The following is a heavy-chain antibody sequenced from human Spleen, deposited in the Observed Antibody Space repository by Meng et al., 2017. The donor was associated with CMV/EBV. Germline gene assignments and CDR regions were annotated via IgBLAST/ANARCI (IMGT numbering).Heavy chain of an antibody. CDR3: ARVAAAAIALDC. CDR1: GFMFSSYW. Sequence: GESLKISCAASGFMFSSYWMTWVRQAPGKGLEWVANIKEDGSEKYYVDSVKGRFTISRDNAKNSLYLQMNSLRAEDTAFYYCARVAAAAIALDCWGQGTLVTVSS. D-gene: IGHD2-15*01. J-gene: IGHJ4*02. V-gene: IGHV3-7*01. CDR2: IKEDGSEK.